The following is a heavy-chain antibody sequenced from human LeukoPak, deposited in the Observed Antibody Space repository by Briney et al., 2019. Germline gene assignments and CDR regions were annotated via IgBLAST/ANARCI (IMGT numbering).Heavy chain of an antibody. CDR2: INHSGST. CDR3: ARGRYSYGPQNYDYMDV. J-gene: IGHJ6*03. Sequence: SETLSLTCAVYGGSFSGYYWSWIRQPPEKGLEWIGEINHSGSTNYNPSLKSRVTISVDTSKNQFSLKLSSVTAADTAVYYCARGRYSYGPQNYDYMDVWGKGTTVTISS. CDR1: GGSFSGYY. D-gene: IGHD5-18*01. V-gene: IGHV4-34*01.